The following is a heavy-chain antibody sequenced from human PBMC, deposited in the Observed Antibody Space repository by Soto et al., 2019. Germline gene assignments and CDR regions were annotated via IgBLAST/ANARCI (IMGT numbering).Heavy chain of an antibody. V-gene: IGHV1-69*02. J-gene: IGHJ5*02. CDR2: IFPLTDIP. Sequence: SVKVSCKASGGTFRNYPINWVRQAPGQGLEWMGSIFPLTDIPDYAQNFQARLTISADKSTSTAYMELSSLTSDDTAVYYCARSVDPWGQGTLVTVSS. CDR1: GGTFRNYP. CDR3: ARSVDP.